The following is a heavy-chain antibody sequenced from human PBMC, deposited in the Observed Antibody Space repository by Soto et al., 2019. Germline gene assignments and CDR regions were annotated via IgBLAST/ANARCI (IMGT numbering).Heavy chain of an antibody. Sequence: QVQLVESGGGVVQPGRSLRLSCAASGFTFSSSAMHWVRQAPGKGLEWVAVISYDGSNKYYADSVKGRFTISRDNSKNTLYLQMNSLRAEDTAVYYCARDEDTYYDFWSGYYGFDYWGQGTLVTVSS. CDR1: GFTFSSSA. D-gene: IGHD3-3*01. CDR2: ISYDGSNK. V-gene: IGHV3-30-3*01. CDR3: ARDEDTYYDFWSGYYGFDY. J-gene: IGHJ4*02.